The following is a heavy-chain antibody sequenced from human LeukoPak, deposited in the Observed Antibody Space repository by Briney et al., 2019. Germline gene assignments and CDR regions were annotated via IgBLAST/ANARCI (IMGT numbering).Heavy chain of an antibody. CDR2: IKQDGSEK. J-gene: IGHJ4*02. CDR1: GFTFSTYW. Sequence: GGSLRLSCAASGFTFSTYWMTWVRQAPGKGLEWVANIKQDGSEKYYVDSLKGRFTISRDNAKNSLFLQMNSLRAEDTAVYYCARDLPTGYFISSGYYEYFLDYWGQGTLVTVSS. D-gene: IGHD3-22*01. CDR3: ARDLPTGYFISSGYYEYFLDY. V-gene: IGHV3-7*04.